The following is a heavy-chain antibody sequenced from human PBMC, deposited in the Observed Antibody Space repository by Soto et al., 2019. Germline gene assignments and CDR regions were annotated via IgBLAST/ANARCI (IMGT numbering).Heavy chain of an antibody. CDR2: IYYSGST. D-gene: IGHD3-10*01. CDR3: ARLLFGAANWFDP. V-gene: IGHV4-59*01. J-gene: IGHJ5*02. CDR1: GGTISSYY. Sequence: PSETLSLTCTVSGGTISSYYWSWIRQHPGKGLEWIGYIYYSGSTNYNPSLKSRVTISVDTSKNQFSLKLSSVTAADTAVYYCARLLFGAANWFDPWGQGTLVTVSS.